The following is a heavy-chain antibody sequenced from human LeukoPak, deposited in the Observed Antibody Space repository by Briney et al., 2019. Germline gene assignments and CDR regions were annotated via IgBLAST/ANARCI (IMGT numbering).Heavy chain of an antibody. CDR1: GFAFSYYA. Sequence: PGGSLRLSCAASGFAFSYYAMSWVRQAPGKGLEWVSGISGSGNTHYTDSVKGRFTISRDNSKSTLDLQMNSLRVEDTALYYCAKDIYSAYDLARAFDFWGQGTLVTVS. CDR3: AKDIYSAYDLARAFDF. D-gene: IGHD5-12*01. CDR2: ISGSGNT. V-gene: IGHV3-23*01. J-gene: IGHJ4*01.